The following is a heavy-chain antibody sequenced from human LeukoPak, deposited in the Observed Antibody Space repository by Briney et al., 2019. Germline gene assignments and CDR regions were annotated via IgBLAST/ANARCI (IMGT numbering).Heavy chain of an antibody. CDR3: ARDRLQRIYYYYYGMDV. V-gene: IGHV1-2*02. Sequence: SLKASGKASGNTFTGYYMHWVGQAPGQGLEGMGWFNLNSGGTNYAQKFQGRVTMTRDTSISTAYMELSRLRSDDTAVYYCARDRLQRIYYYYYGMDVWGQGTTVTVSS. J-gene: IGHJ6*02. CDR2: FNLNSGGT. D-gene: IGHD5-18*01. CDR1: GNTFTGYY.